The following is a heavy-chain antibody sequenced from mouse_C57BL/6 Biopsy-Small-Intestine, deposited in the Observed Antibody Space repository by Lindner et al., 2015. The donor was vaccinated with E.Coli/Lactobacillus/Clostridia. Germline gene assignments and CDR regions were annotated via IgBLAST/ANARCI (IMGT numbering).Heavy chain of an antibody. Sequence: VQLQESGPELVKPGASVKISCKASGYTFTGYNMDWVKQSHGKSLEWIGYIYPNNGGTGYNQKFKSKATLTVDKSSSTAYMELHSLTSEDSAVYYCARSRDDRLTDWGQGTTLTVSS. D-gene: IGHD1-2*01. CDR2: IYPNNGGT. CDR3: ARSRDDRLTD. V-gene: IGHV1-34*02. CDR1: GYTFTGYN. J-gene: IGHJ2*01.